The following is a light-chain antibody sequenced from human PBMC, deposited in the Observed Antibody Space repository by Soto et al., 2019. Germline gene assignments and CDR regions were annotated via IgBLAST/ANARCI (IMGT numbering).Light chain of an antibody. Sequence: EIVLTQSPGTLSLSPGERSTLSCRASQSVCGNFLAWYQQKPGQAHRLLINGASSRATGIPDRFSGSGSGTDFTLTIGRLEPEDFALYYCQHYGSSPWTFGQGTEVEIK. CDR2: GAS. V-gene: IGKV3-20*01. J-gene: IGKJ1*01. CDR1: QSVCGNF. CDR3: QHYGSSPWT.